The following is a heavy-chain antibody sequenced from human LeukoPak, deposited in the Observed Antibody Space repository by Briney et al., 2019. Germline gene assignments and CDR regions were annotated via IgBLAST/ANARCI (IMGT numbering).Heavy chain of an antibody. CDR2: IIPIFSTA. V-gene: IGHV1-69*05. CDR1: GGTFSSYA. Sequence: SVKVSCKASGGTFSSYAISWVRQAPGQGLEWMGGIIPIFSTANYAQKFQGRVTITTDESTSTAYMELSSLRSGDTAVYYCARGLPYGSGSYYDYWGQGTLVTVSS. J-gene: IGHJ4*02. CDR3: ARGLPYGSGSYYDY. D-gene: IGHD3-10*01.